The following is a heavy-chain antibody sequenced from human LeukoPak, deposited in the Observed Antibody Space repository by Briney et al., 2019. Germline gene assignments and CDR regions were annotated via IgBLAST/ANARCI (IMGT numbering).Heavy chain of an antibody. CDR1: GFTFSAYA. V-gene: IGHV3-23*01. J-gene: IGHJ4*02. CDR3: AKDLRLSVGTSPFDY. Sequence: PGRSLRLSCAASGFTFSAYAMAWVRQAPGKGLEWVSAFSNSGETHYADSVKGRFTISRDNSKNTLCLQMNSLRADDTALYYCAKDLRLSVGTSPFDYWGQGTLVTVSS. D-gene: IGHD4-23*01. CDR2: FSNSGET.